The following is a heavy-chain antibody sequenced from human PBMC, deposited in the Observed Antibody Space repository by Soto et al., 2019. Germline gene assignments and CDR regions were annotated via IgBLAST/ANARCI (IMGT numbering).Heavy chain of an antibody. V-gene: IGHV2-5*01. CDR3: AHRRGGYNWDDGYFDY. J-gene: IGHJ4*02. Sequence: QITLKESGPTLVKPTQTLTLTCSFSGFSISTSGVGVGWIRQPPGKALEWLAFTYWYNDNRYNPSLKSRLTVAKDASKSLVVLLMTNMDPVDTATYYCAHRRGGYNWDDGYFDYWGQGTLVTVSS. D-gene: IGHD1-20*01. CDR1: GFSISTSGVG. CDR2: TYWYNDN.